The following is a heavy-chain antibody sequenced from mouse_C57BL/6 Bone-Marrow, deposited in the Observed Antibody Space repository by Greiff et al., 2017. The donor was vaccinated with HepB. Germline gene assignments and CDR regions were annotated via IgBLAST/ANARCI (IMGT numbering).Heavy chain of an antibody. D-gene: IGHD2-2*01. CDR3: ARLDGYDDWYFDV. V-gene: IGHV1-63*01. CDR1: GYTFTNYW. Sequence: QVHVKQSGAELVRPGTSVKMSCKASGYTFTNYWIGWAKQRPGHGLEWIGDIYPGGGYTNYNEKFKGKATLTADKSSSTAYMQFSSLTSEDSAIYYCARLDGYDDWYFDVWGTGTTVTVSS. J-gene: IGHJ1*03. CDR2: IYPGGGYT.